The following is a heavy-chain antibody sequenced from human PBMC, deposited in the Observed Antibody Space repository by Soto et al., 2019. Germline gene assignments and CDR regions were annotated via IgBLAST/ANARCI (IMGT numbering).Heavy chain of an antibody. D-gene: IGHD3-22*01. Sequence: ASVKVSCKASGYTFTSYYMHWVRQAPGQGLEWMGIINPSGGSTSYAQKFQGRVTMTRDTSTSTVYMELSSLRYEDTAGYYCAREYYSDSSGLRWDAFDIWGRGTMVTVSS. V-gene: IGHV1-46*01. CDR2: INPSGGST. J-gene: IGHJ3*02. CDR3: AREYYSDSSGLRWDAFDI. CDR1: GYTFTSYY.